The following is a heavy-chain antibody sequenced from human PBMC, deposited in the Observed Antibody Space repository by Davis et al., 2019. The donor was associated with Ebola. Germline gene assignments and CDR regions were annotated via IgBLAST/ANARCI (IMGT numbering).Heavy chain of an antibody. D-gene: IGHD1-26*01. J-gene: IGHJ3*02. Sequence: ASVKVSCKASGFTFTSYGITWVRQAPGQGLEWMGWISPYNGNTNYAEKFRGRVTVTTDTSTSTAYMELRSLRSDDTAVYYCARNQWELLKGGAFDIWGQGTMVTVSS. CDR2: ISPYNGNT. V-gene: IGHV1-18*01. CDR3: ARNQWELLKGGAFDI. CDR1: GFTFTSYG.